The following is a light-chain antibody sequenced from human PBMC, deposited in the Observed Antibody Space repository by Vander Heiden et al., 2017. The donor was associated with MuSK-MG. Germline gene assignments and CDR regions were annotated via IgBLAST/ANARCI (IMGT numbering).Light chain of an antibody. CDR1: QSISSY. J-gene: IGKJ1*01. CDR2: ASS. CDR3: QQSDSTPRT. Sequence: DIQMTQSPSSLSASIGDRVTITCRASQSISSYLNWYQQKPGKAPKLLIYASSSLQSGVPSRFSGSGSGTDFTFTIATLLPEDFATYYCQQSDSTPRTFGQWTKVEIK. V-gene: IGKV1-39*01.